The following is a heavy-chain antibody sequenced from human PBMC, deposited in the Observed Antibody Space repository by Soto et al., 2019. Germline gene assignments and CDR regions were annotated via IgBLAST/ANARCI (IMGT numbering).Heavy chain of an antibody. V-gene: IGHV4-59*01. CDR2: INYSGSI. J-gene: IGHJ4*02. D-gene: IGHD3-3*01. CDR3: GGGYLEWLHVDY. CDR1: GDSLSSYY. Sequence: SETLSLTCTVTGDSLSSYYWTWIRQPPGKGLEWIAYINYSGSINSNPSLKSRVTVSADSSKNEVSLKLISVTAADTAVYYCGGGYLEWLHVDYWGQGALVTVSS.